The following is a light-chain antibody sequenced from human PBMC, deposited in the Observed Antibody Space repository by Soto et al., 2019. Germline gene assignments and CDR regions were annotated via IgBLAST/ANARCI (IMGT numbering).Light chain of an antibody. Sequence: QSVLTQPPSASGTPGQRVTISCSGSSSNIGSNYVYWYQQLPGTAPKLLIYRNNQRPSGVPDRFSGSKSGTSASLAISGLRSYDEADDYCAAWDDSRSGSYVFGTGTKLTVL. V-gene: IGLV1-47*01. J-gene: IGLJ1*01. CDR1: SSNIGSNY. CDR3: AAWDDSRSGSYV. CDR2: RNN.